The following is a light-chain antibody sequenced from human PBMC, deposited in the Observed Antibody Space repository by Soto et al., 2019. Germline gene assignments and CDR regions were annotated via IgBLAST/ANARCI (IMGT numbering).Light chain of an antibody. CDR1: SSNIGAGYD. CDR3: QSYGSSPSAKVV. CDR2: GND. J-gene: IGLJ1*01. V-gene: IGLV1-40*01. Sequence: QSVLTQPPSVSGAPGQRVTISCTGSSSNIGAGYDVHWYQQLPGKAPKLLIYGNDNRPSGVPERFSGSKSGTSASLAITGRRADDEADYYCQSYGSSPSAKVVFGSGTKVTV.